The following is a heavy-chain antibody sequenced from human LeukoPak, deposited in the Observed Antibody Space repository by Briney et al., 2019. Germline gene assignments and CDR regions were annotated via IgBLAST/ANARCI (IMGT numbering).Heavy chain of an antibody. CDR2: INPNSGGT. CDR1: GYTFTGYY. D-gene: IGHD3-22*01. Sequence: ASVKVSCKASGYTFTGYYMHWVRQAPGQGLEWMGWINPNSGGTNYAQKFQGRVTMTRDTSIRTAYMELSRLRSDDTAVYYCARDSGGGYYYDSSGYYAEYFQHWGQGTLVTVSS. V-gene: IGHV1-2*02. J-gene: IGHJ1*01. CDR3: ARDSGGGYYYDSSGYYAEYFQH.